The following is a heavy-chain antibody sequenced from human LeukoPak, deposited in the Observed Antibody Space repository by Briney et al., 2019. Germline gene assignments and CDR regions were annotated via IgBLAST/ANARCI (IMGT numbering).Heavy chain of an antibody. D-gene: IGHD1-26*01. CDR3: ARSRVGAQPFDY. V-gene: IGHV1-69*13. CDR1: GGTFSSYA. Sequence: ASVKVSCKASGGTFSSYAISWVRQAPGQGLEWMGGIIPIFGTANYAQKFQGRVTITADESTSTAYMELSSLRSEDTAVYYGARSRVGAQPFDYWGQGTLVTVSS. J-gene: IGHJ4*02. CDR2: IIPIFGTA.